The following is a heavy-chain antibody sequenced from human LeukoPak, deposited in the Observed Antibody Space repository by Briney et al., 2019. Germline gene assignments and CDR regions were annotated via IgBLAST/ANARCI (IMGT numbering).Heavy chain of an antibody. CDR2: IYSGGTT. J-gene: IGHJ5*02. D-gene: IGHD1-26*01. V-gene: IGHV3-53*01. Sequence: PGGSLRLSCAASGVTVSSNYMSWVRQAPGKGLEWVSVIYSGGTTYYTDSVKGRFTISRDNSKNTLYLQMNSLRAEDTAVYYCARALYSGSYYWFDPWGQGTLVTVSS. CDR1: GVTVSSNY. CDR3: ARALYSGSYYWFDP.